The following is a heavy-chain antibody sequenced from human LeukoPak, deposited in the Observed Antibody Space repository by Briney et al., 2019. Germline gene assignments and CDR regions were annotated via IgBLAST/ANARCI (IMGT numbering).Heavy chain of an antibody. Sequence: ASVKVSCKASGYTFTGYYMHWVRQAPGQGLEWMGWINPNSGGTNYAQKFQGRVTMTRDTSISTAYMELSSLRSEDTAVYYCARDSPQLQGRYYFDYWGQGTLVTVSS. J-gene: IGHJ4*02. D-gene: IGHD5-24*01. CDR2: INPNSGGT. CDR1: GYTFTGYY. V-gene: IGHV1-2*02. CDR3: ARDSPQLQGRYYFDY.